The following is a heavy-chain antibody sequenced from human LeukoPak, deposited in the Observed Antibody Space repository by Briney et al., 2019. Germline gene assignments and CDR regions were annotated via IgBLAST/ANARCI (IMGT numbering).Heavy chain of an antibody. CDR1: GGTFSSYA. Sequence: GSSVKVSCKASGGTFSSYAISWVRQAPGQGLEWMGGIIPIFGTANYAQKFQGRVTITADESTSTAYMEPSSLRSEDTAVYYCARGYCSGGSCYFYGMDVWGQGTTVTVSS. V-gene: IGHV1-69*01. D-gene: IGHD2-15*01. CDR2: IIPIFGTA. J-gene: IGHJ6*02. CDR3: ARGYCSGGSCYFYGMDV.